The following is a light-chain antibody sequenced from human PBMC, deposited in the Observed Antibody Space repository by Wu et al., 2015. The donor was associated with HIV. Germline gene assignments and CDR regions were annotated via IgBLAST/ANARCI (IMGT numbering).Light chain of an antibody. CDR1: QSVNTNY. CDR3: QQYGRSPKYS. J-gene: IGKJ2*03. V-gene: IGKV3-20*01. CDR2: GAS. Sequence: EIVLTQSPGTLSLSPGERATLSCRASQSVNTNYLAWYQQKPGQAPRLLIYGASSRATGIPDRFSGSGSGTDFTLTISRLEPEDFAVYYCQQYGRSPKYSFGQGTKLEIK.